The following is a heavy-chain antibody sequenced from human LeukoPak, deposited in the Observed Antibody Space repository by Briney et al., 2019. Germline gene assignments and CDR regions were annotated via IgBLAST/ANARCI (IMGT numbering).Heavy chain of an antibody. CDR2: IIPIFGTA. D-gene: IGHD3-16*02. CDR1: GYTFTSYG. CDR3: ARGLLRLGELSLKYMDV. V-gene: IGHV1-69*06. J-gene: IGHJ6*03. Sequence: SVKVSCKASGYTFTSYGISWVRQAPGQGLEWMGGIIPIFGTANYAQKFQGRVTITADKSTSTAYMELSSLRSEDTAVYYCARGLLRLGELSLKYMDVWGKGTTVTVSS.